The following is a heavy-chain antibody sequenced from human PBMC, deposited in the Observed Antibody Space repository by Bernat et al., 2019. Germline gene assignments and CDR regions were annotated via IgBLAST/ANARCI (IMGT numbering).Heavy chain of an antibody. CDR3: ARVEWELDQGLDY. CDR1: GFTFSSHG. J-gene: IGHJ4*02. Sequence: QVQLVESGGGVVQPGRSLRLSCAASGFTFSSHGMHWVRQAPGKGLEWVAVIWYDGSNKYYADSVKGRFTISRDNSKNTLYLQMNSLRAEDTAVYYCARVEWELDQGLDYWGQGTLVTVSS. V-gene: IGHV3-33*01. D-gene: IGHD1-26*01. CDR2: IWYDGSNK.